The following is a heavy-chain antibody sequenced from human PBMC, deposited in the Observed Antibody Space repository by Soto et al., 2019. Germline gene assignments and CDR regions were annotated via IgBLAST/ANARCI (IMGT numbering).Heavy chain of an antibody. V-gene: IGHV5-51*01. Sequence: PGESLKISCKGSGYNFTSYWIGWVRQMPGKGLEWMGIIYPGDSDTRYSPSFQGQVTISADKSISTAYLQWSSLKASDTAMYYCARRVSGLYYCYGMDVWGQGTTVTVSS. CDR3: ARRVSGLYYCYGMDV. J-gene: IGHJ6*02. CDR2: IYPGDSDT. CDR1: GYNFTSYW. D-gene: IGHD3-22*01.